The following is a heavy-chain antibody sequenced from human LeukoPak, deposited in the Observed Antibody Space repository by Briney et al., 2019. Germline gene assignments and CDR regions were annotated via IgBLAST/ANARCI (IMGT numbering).Heavy chain of an antibody. J-gene: IGHJ4*02. CDR2: TYFRSKWYN. CDR1: GDSVSSNSAA. Sequence: SQTPSLTCAISGDSVSSNSAAWNWIRQSPSRGPEWLGRTYFRSKWYNGYAVSVKSRITINPDTSKNQFSLQLNSVTPEDTAVYYCARDPLSSSSFDLWGQGTLVTVSS. V-gene: IGHV6-1*01. CDR3: ARDPLSSSSFDL. D-gene: IGHD6-13*01.